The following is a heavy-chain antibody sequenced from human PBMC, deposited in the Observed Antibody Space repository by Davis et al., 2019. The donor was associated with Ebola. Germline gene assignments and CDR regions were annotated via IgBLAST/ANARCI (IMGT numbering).Heavy chain of an antibody. CDR1: GYTFTDYL. CDR2: INPNSGVT. CDR3: ASGDTHEF. Sequence: ASVTVSCKASGYTFTDYLVHWVRRAPGQGLEWVGWINPNSGVTTYAQKFQGRVTMTRDRSINTAYMELNSLTSDDTATYFCASGDTHEFWGRGTLITVSS. V-gene: IGHV1-2*02. J-gene: IGHJ4*02.